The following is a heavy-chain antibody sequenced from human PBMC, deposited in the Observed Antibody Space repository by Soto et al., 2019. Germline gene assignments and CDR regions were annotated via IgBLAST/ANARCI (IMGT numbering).Heavy chain of an antibody. CDR3: ARGGCSSTSCYLF. V-gene: IGHV1-2*02. Sequence: VASVKVSCKASGGTFSSYAISWVRQAPGQGLEWMGWINPNSGGTNYAQKFQGRVTMTRDTSISTAYMELSRLRSDDTAVYYCARGGCSSTSCYLFWGQGTLVTVSS. D-gene: IGHD2-2*01. CDR2: INPNSGGT. J-gene: IGHJ4*02. CDR1: GGTFSSYA.